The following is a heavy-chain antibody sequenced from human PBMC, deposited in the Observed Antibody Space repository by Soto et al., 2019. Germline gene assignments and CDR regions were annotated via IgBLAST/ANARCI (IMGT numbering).Heavy chain of an antibody. V-gene: IGHV1-69*01. CDR3: ATPKASSGSSKIGYVHYGLDV. Sequence: QVQLVQSGAEVKKPGSSVKVSCKSSGGTFSSFAITWVRQAPGQGLEWMGGIIPIFGTTNFAQKFQGRVTITADASTSTVYMELSSLTFEDAAVYYCATPKASSGSSKIGYVHYGLDVWGQGTTVTVSS. D-gene: IGHD6-6*01. J-gene: IGHJ6*02. CDR1: GGTFSSFA. CDR2: IIPIFGTT.